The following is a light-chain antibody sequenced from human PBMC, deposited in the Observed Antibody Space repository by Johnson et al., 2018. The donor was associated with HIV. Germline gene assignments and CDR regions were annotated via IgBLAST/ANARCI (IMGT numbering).Light chain of an antibody. CDR2: ENN. J-gene: IGLJ1*01. Sequence: QSALTQPPSVSAAPGQKVTISCSGSSSNIGNNYVSWYQQLPGTAPKLLIYENNKRPSGIPDRFSGSKSGTSATLGITGLQTGDEADYYCGTWDSSLSVYVFGTGTEVTV. CDR1: SSNIGNNY. CDR3: GTWDSSLSVYV. V-gene: IGLV1-51*02.